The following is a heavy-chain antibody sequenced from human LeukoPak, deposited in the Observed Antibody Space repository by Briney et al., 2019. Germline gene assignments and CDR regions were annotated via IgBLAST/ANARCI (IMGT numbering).Heavy chain of an antibody. J-gene: IGHJ4*02. Sequence: KPGGSLRLSCAASGFTFSSYSMNWVRQAPGKGLEWVSSISSSSSYIYYADSVKGRFTISRDNAKNSLYLQMNSLRAEDTAAYYCARGLYGGNSIFYWGQGTLVTVSS. V-gene: IGHV3-21*01. D-gene: IGHD4-23*01. CDR1: GFTFSSYS. CDR2: ISSSSSYI. CDR3: ARGLYGGNSIFY.